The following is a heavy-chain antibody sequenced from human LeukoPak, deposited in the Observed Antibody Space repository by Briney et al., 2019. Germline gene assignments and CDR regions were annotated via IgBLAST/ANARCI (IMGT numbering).Heavy chain of an antibody. CDR2: ISDSGRST. D-gene: IGHD3-22*01. CDR1: GITLSNYG. Sequence: AGGSLTLSCAVSGITLSNYGMSWVRQAPGKGLEGVAGISDSGRSTHYADSVKARFTISRDNPKNTLYLQMHSLRAEDTTVYFCAKRGVVIRVILVGFHKEASYFDFWGQGALVTVSS. CDR3: AKRGVVIRVILVGFHKEASYFDF. V-gene: IGHV3-23*01. J-gene: IGHJ4*02.